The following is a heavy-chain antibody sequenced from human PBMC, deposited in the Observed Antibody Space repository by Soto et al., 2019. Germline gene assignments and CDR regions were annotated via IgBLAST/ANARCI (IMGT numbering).Heavy chain of an antibody. CDR2: SSNSGSFT. Sequence: PGGSLRLSCAASGFTFSDHYMSWIRQAPGKGLEWIGYSSNSGSFTRYADSVKGRFSISRDNAKNSLYLQINSLRGDDTALNYCVRSGDNYNLLDYWGQGTPVTVSS. CDR1: GFTFSDHY. V-gene: IGHV3-11*06. J-gene: IGHJ4*02. D-gene: IGHD1-1*01. CDR3: VRSGDNYNLLDY.